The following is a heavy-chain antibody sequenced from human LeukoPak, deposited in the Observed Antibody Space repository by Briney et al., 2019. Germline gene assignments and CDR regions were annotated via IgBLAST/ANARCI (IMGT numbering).Heavy chain of an antibody. D-gene: IGHD3-3*01. V-gene: IGHV5-51*01. CDR1: GYSFTSYW. J-gene: IGHJ6*02. Sequence: GESLKISCKGSGYSFTSYWIGWVRQMPGKGLEWMGIIHPGDSNTRYSPSFQGQVTMSADKSISTAYLQWSSLKASDTAMYYCATWSGYYYYYYGMDVWGQGTTVTVSS. CDR2: IHPGDSNT. CDR3: ATWSGYYYYYYGMDV.